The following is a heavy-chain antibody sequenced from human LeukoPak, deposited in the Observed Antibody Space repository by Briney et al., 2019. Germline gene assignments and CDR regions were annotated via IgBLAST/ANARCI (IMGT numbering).Heavy chain of an antibody. J-gene: IGHJ4*02. V-gene: IGHV1-69*06. CDR3: ARVSGTYSSGWYWEVDY. Sequence: SVKVSCKASGGTFSSYAISWVRQAPGQGLEWMGGIIPIFGTANYAQKFQGRVTITADKSTSTAYMELRSLRSDDTAVYYCARVSGTYSSGWYWEVDYWGQGTLVTVSS. D-gene: IGHD6-19*01. CDR2: IIPIFGTA. CDR1: GGTFSSYA.